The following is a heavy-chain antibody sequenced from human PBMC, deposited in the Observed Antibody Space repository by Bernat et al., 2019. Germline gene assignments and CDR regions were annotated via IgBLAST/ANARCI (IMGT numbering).Heavy chain of an antibody. D-gene: IGHD1-26*01. J-gene: IGHJ4*02. Sequence: QVQLQQWGAGLLKPSETLSLTCAVYGGSFIGYYWSWIRQPPGKGLEWIGEINHSGSTNYNPSLKSRVTISVETSKNQFSLNLSSATAADTAVYYCARVASWSYDWGQGTLVTVSS. CDR2: INHSGST. CDR1: GGSFIGYY. V-gene: IGHV4-34*01. CDR3: ARVASWSYD.